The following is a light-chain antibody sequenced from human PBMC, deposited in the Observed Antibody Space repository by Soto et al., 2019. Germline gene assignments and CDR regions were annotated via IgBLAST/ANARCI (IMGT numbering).Light chain of an antibody. CDR1: QSVTSN. CDR2: RAS. J-gene: IGKJ5*01. CDR3: QQYNNWPPIT. V-gene: IGKV3-15*01. Sequence: EIGMTQSRATLSVSPGEIVALHCRASQSVTSNLAWYQHKPGQSPRLLIYRASARATGVPDRFSGSGSGTEFTLTISSLQSEDFAVYYCQQYNNWPPITFGQGTRLEIK.